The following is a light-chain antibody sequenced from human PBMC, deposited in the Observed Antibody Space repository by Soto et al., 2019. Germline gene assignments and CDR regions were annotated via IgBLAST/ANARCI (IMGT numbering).Light chain of an antibody. J-gene: IGKJ1*01. CDR1: QSVSSY. CDR3: QQRSNWSWT. CDR2: DAS. V-gene: IGKV3-11*01. Sequence: ECVFTHSPATLFLSPGKRATLSCRASQSVSSYLAWYQQKPGQAPRLLIYDASNRATGIPARFSGSGSGTDFTLTISSLEPEDFAVYYCQQRSNWSWTFGQGTKV.